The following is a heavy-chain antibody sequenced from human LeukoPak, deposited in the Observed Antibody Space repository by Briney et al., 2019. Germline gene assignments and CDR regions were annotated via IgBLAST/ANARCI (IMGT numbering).Heavy chain of an antibody. CDR2: MNPNSGNT. V-gene: IGHV1-8*01. CDR1: GYTFTSYD. Sequence: ASVKVSYKASGYTFTSYDINWVRQATGQGLEWMGWMNPNSGNTGYAQKFQGRVTMTRNTSISTAYMELSSLRSEDTAVYYCARDYRYYYDTSYWGQGTLVTVSS. D-gene: IGHD3-22*01. J-gene: IGHJ4*02. CDR3: ARDYRYYYDTSY.